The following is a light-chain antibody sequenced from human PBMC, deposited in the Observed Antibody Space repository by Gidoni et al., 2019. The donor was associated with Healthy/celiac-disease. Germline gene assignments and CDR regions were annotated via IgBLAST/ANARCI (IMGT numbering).Light chain of an antibody. CDR2: DAS. CDR1: QSVSSY. J-gene: IGKJ2*01. CDR3: QQRSSWPYT. Sequence: EIVLIQPPATLSSSPGERATLTCRASQSVSSYFAWYQQKPGQAPRLLIYDASNRATGIPARFSGSGSGTDFTLTISSLEPEDFAVYYCQQRSSWPYTFGQGTKLEIK. V-gene: IGKV3-11*01.